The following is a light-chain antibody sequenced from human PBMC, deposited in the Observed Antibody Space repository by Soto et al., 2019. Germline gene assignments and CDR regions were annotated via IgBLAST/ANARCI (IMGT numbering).Light chain of an antibody. CDR1: SSNIGAGYD. CDR2: ANT. J-gene: IGLJ2*01. CDR3: AAWDDSLNGPV. V-gene: IGLV1-40*01. Sequence: QSVLTQPPSVSGAPGQRVTISCTGSSSNIGAGYDVHWYQQLPGAAPRLLIYANTNRPSGVPDRFSGSKSGTSASLAISGLQSEDEADYSCAAWDDSLNGPVFGGGTQLTVL.